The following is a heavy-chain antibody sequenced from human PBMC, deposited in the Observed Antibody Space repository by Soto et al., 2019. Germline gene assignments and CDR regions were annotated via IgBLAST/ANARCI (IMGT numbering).Heavy chain of an antibody. D-gene: IGHD3-10*01. V-gene: IGHV4-39*01. CDR1: GGSISSSSYY. CDR3: ARQGITMDPYWFDP. J-gene: IGHJ5*02. Sequence: TSETLSLTCTVSGGSISSSSYYWGWIRQPPGKGLEWIGSIYYSGSTYYNPSLKSRVTISVDTSKNQFSLKLSSVTAADTAVYYCARQGITMDPYWFDPWGQGTLVTVSS. CDR2: IYYSGST.